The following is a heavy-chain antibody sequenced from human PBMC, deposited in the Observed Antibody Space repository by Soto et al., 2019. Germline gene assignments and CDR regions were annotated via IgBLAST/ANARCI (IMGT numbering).Heavy chain of an antibody. Sequence: EVQLVESGEGLVQPGGSLRLSCAASGLTFDTYSMYWVRQAPGKGLEYVSAINDNGGSTSYADSVKGRFTISRDNSKNTLYLQMGSLRVEDMAVYYCVRGNKGVDYWGQGALVTVSS. CDR2: INDNGGST. CDR1: GLTFDTYS. CDR3: VRGNKGVDY. V-gene: IGHV3-64*02. D-gene: IGHD4-4*01. J-gene: IGHJ4*02.